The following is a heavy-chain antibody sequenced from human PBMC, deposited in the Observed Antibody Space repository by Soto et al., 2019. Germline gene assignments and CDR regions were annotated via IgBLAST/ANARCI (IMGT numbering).Heavy chain of an antibody. CDR3: ARVDQWLAEERLDY. CDR1: GFTFSSYS. D-gene: IGHD6-19*01. Sequence: EVQLVESGGGLVKPGGSLRLSCAASGFTFSSYSMNWVRQAPGKGLEWVSSISSSSSYIYYADSVKGRFTISRDNAKNSLYLQMNSLRAEDTAVYYCARVDQWLAEERLDYWGQGTLVTVSS. J-gene: IGHJ4*02. CDR2: ISSSSSYI. V-gene: IGHV3-21*01.